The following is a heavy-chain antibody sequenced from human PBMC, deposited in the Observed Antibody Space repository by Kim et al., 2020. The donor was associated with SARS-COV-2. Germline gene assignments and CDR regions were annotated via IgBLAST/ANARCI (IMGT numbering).Heavy chain of an antibody. J-gene: IGHJ3*01. D-gene: IGHD2-15*01. Sequence: GGSLRLSCSASGFTFGDYAMSWFRQAPGRGPEWVSSIRSNDYGGATHYAASVKGRFTISRQDGRSILYLEMKGLTTEDSALYYCAREIPPSSYSDA. V-gene: IGHV3-49*03. CDR3: AREIPPSSYSDA. CDR1: GFTFGDYA. CDR2: IRSNDYGGAT.